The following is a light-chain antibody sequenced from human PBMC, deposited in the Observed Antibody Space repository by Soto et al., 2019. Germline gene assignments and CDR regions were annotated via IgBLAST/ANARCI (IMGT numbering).Light chain of an antibody. CDR1: QSVSSD. J-gene: IGKJ5*01. V-gene: IGKV1-39*01. Sequence: DIQMTQSPSSLSASVGDRVTITCRASQSVSSDLNWYQQKAGKAPKLLIYAASSLQSGAPSRFSGSGSGTHFILTISSLQPEDFATYYCQHIHSIPITFGQGTRWRL. CDR3: QHIHSIPIT. CDR2: AAS.